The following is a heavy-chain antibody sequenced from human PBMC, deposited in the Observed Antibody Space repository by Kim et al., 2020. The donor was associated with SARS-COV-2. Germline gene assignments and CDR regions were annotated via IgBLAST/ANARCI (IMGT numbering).Heavy chain of an antibody. CDR1: GFTFSVYG. V-gene: IGHV3-33*06. Sequence: GGSLRLSCAASGFTFSVYGMHWVRQAPGKGLEWVAVTKSDGSNKYYADSVMGRFTISRDNSKNMLFLQMNSLRAEDTAVYYCANFESWGQGTLVTVSS. CDR2: TKSDGSNK. CDR3: ANFES. J-gene: IGHJ4*02.